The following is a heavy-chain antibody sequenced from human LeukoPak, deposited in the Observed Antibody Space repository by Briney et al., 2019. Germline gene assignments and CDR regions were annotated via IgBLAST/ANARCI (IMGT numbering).Heavy chain of an antibody. CDR2: INPNSGGT. CDR3: ARANALYCSSTSCLFDY. D-gene: IGHD2-2*01. CDR1: GYTFTDYY. J-gene: IGHJ4*02. V-gene: IGHV1-2*02. Sequence: ASVKVSCKASGYTFTDYYIHWVRQAPGQGLEWMAWINPNSGGTYYAQNFHDRITLTRDTSISTAYMELSRLRSDDTAIYYCARANALYCSSTSCLFDYWGQGTQVTVSS.